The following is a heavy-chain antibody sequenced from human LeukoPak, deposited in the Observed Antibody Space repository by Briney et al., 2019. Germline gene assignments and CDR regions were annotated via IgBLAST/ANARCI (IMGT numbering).Heavy chain of an antibody. Sequence: PGGSLRLSCAASGFTFSSYSMNWVRRAPGKGLEWVSSISSSSSYIYYADSVKGRFTISRDNAKNSLYLQMNSLRAEDTAVYYCARDEGELTSDYWGQGTLVTVSS. CDR2: ISSSSSYI. CDR3: ARDEGELTSDY. CDR1: GFTFSSYS. D-gene: IGHD1-26*01. J-gene: IGHJ4*02. V-gene: IGHV3-21*01.